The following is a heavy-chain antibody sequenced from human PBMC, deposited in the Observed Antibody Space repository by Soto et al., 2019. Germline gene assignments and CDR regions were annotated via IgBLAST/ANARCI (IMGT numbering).Heavy chain of an antibody. CDR3: AKAYGSGSYYNAFDY. CDR2: ISWNSGSI. CDR1: GFTFDDYA. Sequence: GGSLRLSCAASGFTFDDYAMHWVRQAPGKGLEWVSGISWNSGSIGYADSVKGRFTISRDNAKNSLYLQMNSLRAEDTALYYCAKAYGSGSYYNAFDYWGQGTLVTVSS. V-gene: IGHV3-9*01. J-gene: IGHJ4*02. D-gene: IGHD3-10*01.